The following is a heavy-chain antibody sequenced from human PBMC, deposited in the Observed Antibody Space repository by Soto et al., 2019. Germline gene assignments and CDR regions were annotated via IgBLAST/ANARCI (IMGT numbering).Heavy chain of an antibody. D-gene: IGHD3-22*01. V-gene: IGHV4-34*12. CDR1: GGSFSGYF. CDR2: IFHGGST. CDR3: ARPHYDSNTFYYFFDY. Sequence: QVQLQQWGAGLLKPSETLSLTCAVYGGSFSGYFWSWIRQPPGKGLEWIGEIFHGGSTNYSPSLKSRDTISVDTSKNQFSLELSSVTAADTAVYYCARPHYDSNTFYYFFDYWGQGTLVTVSS. J-gene: IGHJ4*02.